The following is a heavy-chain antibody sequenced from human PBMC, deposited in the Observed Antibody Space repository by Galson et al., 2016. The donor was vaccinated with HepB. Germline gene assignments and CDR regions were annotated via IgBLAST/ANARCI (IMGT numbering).Heavy chain of an antibody. CDR2: IIPIFATP. CDR1: GGTFSNYA. J-gene: IGHJ4*02. V-gene: IGHV1-69*13. CDR3: AKGLNWKTPYYFDD. Sequence: SVKVSCKASGGTFSNYAINWVRQAPGQGLEWMGEIIPIFATPNYEQKFQGRVTITADESTGTAYMELNTLRSEDTAMYYCAKGLNWKTPYYFDDWGQGTLVTVAS. D-gene: IGHD1-1*01.